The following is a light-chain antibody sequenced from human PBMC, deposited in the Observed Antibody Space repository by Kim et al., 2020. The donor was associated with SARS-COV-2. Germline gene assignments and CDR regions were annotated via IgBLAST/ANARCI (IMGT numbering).Light chain of an antibody. CDR3: QTWDTGIRV. J-gene: IGLJ3*02. V-gene: IGLV4-69*01. Sequence: QLVLTQSPSASASLGASVKLTCTLSSGHSTYAIAWHQQQPEKGPRYLMKLNSDGSHSKGDGIPDRFSGSSSGAERYLTISSLQSEDEADYYCQTWDTGIRVFGGGTQQTVL. CDR2: LNSDGSH. CDR1: SGHSTYA.